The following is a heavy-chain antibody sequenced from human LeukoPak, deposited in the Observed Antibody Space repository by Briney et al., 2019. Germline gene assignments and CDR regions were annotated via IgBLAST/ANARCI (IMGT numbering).Heavy chain of an antibody. CDR2: IYYSGST. V-gene: IGHV4-30-4*01. D-gene: IGHD6-13*01. Sequence: SETLSLTCTVSGGSISSGDYYWSWIRQPPGKGLEWIGYIYYSGSTYYNPSLKSRITISVDTSKNQFSLKLSSVTAADTAVYYCARVRYSSSWIDYWGQGTLVTVSS. J-gene: IGHJ4*02. CDR1: GGSISSGDYY. CDR3: ARVRYSSSWIDY.